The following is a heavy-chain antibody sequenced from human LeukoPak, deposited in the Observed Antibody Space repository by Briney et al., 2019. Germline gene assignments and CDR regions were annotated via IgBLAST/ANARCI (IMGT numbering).Heavy chain of an antibody. CDR2: IYDSGTT. J-gene: IGHJ4*02. V-gene: IGHV4-59*08. CDR3: ASNYYDSSGYYYPFDY. Sequence: SETLSLTCSVSGASISNWYWSWIRQPPGKGLEWIGHIYDSGTTNYNPSLKTRVTISMDTSKNQVSLKLSSVTAADTAVYYCASNYYDSSGYYYPFDYWGQGTLVTVSS. CDR1: GASISNWY. D-gene: IGHD3-22*01.